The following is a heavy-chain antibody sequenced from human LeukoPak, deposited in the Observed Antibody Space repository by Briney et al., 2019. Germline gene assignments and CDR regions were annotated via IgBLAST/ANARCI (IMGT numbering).Heavy chain of an antibody. J-gene: IGHJ5*02. V-gene: IGHV4-4*07. Sequence: PSETLSLTCTVSGGSISSYYWSWIRQPAGKGLEWIGRIYTSGSTNYNPSLKSRVTMSVDTSNTQFSLKLSSVTAADTAVYYCARDYGDPRGYWFDPWGQGTLVTVSS. CDR1: GGSISSYY. D-gene: IGHD4-17*01. CDR2: IYTSGST. CDR3: ARDYGDPRGYWFDP.